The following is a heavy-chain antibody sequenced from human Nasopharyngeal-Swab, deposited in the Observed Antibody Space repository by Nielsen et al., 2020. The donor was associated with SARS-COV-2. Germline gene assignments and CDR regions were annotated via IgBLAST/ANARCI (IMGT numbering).Heavy chain of an antibody. J-gene: IGHJ6*02. CDR2: ITGSGDAT. CDR1: GFTFSSYT. CDR3: AKDGVRLNDIDV. Sequence: GESLKISCGASGFTFSSYTMSWVRQAPGRGLEWVSAITGSGDATNCADSVRGRFTISRDNSKSTLYLQMNSLRAEDTAEYFCAKDGVRLNDIDVWGQGTTVTVSS. D-gene: IGHD1-1*01. V-gene: IGHV3-23*01.